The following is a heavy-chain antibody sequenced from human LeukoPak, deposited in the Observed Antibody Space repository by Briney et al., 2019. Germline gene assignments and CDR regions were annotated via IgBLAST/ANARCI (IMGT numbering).Heavy chain of an antibody. CDR1: GGTFSSYA. CDR3: ARDLWDTAIDNWFDP. CDR2: IIPTFGTA. Sequence: ASVKVSCKASGGTFSSYAISWVRQAPGQGLEWMGRIIPTFGTANYAQKFQGRVTITTDESTSTAYMELSSLRSEDTAVYYCARDLWDTAIDNWFDPWGQGTLVTVSS. J-gene: IGHJ5*02. V-gene: IGHV1-69*05. D-gene: IGHD5-18*01.